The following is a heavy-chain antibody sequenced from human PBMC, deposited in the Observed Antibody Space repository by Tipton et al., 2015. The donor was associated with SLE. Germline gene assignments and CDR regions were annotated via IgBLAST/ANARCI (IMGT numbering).Heavy chain of an antibody. J-gene: IGHJ4*02. CDR1: GFTFSRFA. Sequence: SPRLSCAASGFTFSRFAMHWVRQAPGKGLEYVSGISSDGSNTYFANSVKGRFTISRDNSKNALFLQMDSLRAEDKAVYYCTRGGADFWGRGILATVSS. V-gene: IGHV3-64*01. CDR3: TRGGADF. CDR2: ISSDGSNT.